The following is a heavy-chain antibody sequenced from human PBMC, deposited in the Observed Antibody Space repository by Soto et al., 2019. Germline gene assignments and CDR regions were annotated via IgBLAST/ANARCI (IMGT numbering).Heavy chain of an antibody. Sequence: PSETLSLTCAFDCVSFIGYYGTCTRQRQGKGQEWIGETQPRGSTNYTPSLKSRVHISVDTSKHQFSLKLSSVTAADTAVYYCARWGSTQLVDYWGQGTLVT. CDR2: TQPRGST. D-gene: IGHD6-6*01. CDR1: CVSFIGYY. V-gene: IGHV4-34*01. J-gene: IGHJ4*02. CDR3: ARWGSTQLVDY.